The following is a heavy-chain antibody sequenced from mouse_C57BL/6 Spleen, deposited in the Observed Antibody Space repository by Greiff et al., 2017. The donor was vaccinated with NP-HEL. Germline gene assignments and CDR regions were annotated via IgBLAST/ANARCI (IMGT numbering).Heavy chain of an antibody. J-gene: IGHJ2*01. CDR2: IDPSDSET. D-gene: IGHD2-3*01. Sequence: VQLQQSGAELVRPGSSVKLSCKASGYTFTSYWMHWVKQRPIQGLEWIGNIDPSDSETHYNQKFKDKATLTVDKSSSTAYMQLSGLTSEDSSVYYCSRGWLLRPLFDYWGQGTTLTVSS. CDR1: GYTFTSYW. V-gene: IGHV1-52*01. CDR3: SRGWLLRPLFDY.